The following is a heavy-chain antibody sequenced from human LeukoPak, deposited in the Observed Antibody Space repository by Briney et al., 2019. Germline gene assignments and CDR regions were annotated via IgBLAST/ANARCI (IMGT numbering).Heavy chain of an antibody. CDR2: INHSGST. Sequence: SETLSLTCAVYGGSFSGYYWSWIRQPPGKGLEWIGEINHSGSTNYSPSLKSRVTISVDTSKNQFSLKLSSVTAADTAVYYCARELNDYGDYARARYFDYWGQGTLVTVSS. D-gene: IGHD4-17*01. CDR1: GGSFSGYY. J-gene: IGHJ4*02. CDR3: ARELNDYGDYARARYFDY. V-gene: IGHV4-34*01.